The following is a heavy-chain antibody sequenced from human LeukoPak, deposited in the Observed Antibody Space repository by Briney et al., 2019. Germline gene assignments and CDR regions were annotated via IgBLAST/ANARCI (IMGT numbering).Heavy chain of an antibody. Sequence: GGSLRLSCAASGFMFGNYGMHWVRQAPGKGLEWVSYITSSGSTIYYADSVKGRFTISRDNAKNSLYLQMNSLRAEDTAVYYCARDLSASGAGYWGQGTLVTVSS. CDR3: ARDLSASGAGY. D-gene: IGHD6-13*01. V-gene: IGHV3-48*04. CDR1: GFMFGNYG. CDR2: ITSSGSTI. J-gene: IGHJ4*02.